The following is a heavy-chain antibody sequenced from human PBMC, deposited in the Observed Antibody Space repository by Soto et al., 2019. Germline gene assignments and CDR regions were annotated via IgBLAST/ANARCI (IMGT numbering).Heavy chain of an antibody. D-gene: IGHD6-13*01. J-gene: IGHJ4*02. CDR3: ARIPFAATGFYFDY. CDR2: IYPDDSDT. Sequence: GESLKISCKASGYNFNNYCIGWVRQMPEKGLEWMGFIYPDDSDTKYSPSFQGQVTISVDKSITTAPLQWSSLKASDTAMYYCARIPFAATGFYFDYWAQGTLVTVSS. V-gene: IGHV5-51*01. CDR1: GYNFNNYC.